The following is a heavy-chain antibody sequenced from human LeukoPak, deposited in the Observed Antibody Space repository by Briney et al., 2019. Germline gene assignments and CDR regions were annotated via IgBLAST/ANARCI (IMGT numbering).Heavy chain of an antibody. CDR2: ITSGSLYT. CDR3: ARGMYDYGDSLVTSYFYF. J-gene: IGHJ4*02. Sequence: GGSLRLSCAASGFTFTAYYVSWIRQAPGKGLEWVSYITSGSLYTNYADSVKGRFTISRDNAKNSLYLQMNSLRAEDTAVYYCARGMYDYGDSLVTSYFYFLGRGGLFTVSS. D-gene: IGHD4-17*01. CDR1: GFTFTAYY. V-gene: IGHV3-11*05.